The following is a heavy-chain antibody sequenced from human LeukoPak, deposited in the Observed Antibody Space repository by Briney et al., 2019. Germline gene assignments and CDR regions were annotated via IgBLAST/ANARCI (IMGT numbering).Heavy chain of an antibody. CDR1: GFSFYNLA. V-gene: IGHV3-30*04. CDR2: ISHDGNSR. D-gene: IGHD6-13*01. J-gene: IGHJ4*02. Sequence: GGSLRLSCATSGFSFYNLAFHWVRQAPGKGLEWVSLISHDGNSRKYADSVKGRFIVSRDNSKNTLYLQMNSLTVEDTALYYCARRSSSWWDFDYWGQGTLVTVSS. CDR3: ARRSSSWWDFDY.